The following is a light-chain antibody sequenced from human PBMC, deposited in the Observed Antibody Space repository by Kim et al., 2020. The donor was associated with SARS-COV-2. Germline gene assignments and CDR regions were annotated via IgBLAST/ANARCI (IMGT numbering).Light chain of an antibody. Sequence: LSPGERVTISCRASHSISSSYLAWYQQIPGHAPRLLIFAASNRAAGVPDRFSGSGSGTDFTLTISRLEPEDFAVYYCQQYGSSRLTFGGGTKVEI. V-gene: IGKV3-20*01. J-gene: IGKJ4*01. CDR3: QQYGSSRLT. CDR2: AAS. CDR1: HSISSSY.